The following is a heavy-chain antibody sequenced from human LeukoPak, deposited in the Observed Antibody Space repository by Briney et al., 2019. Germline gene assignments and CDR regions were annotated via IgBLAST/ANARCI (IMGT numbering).Heavy chain of an antibody. CDR2: IYSGGST. CDR1: GFTVSSNY. V-gene: IGHV3-66*01. Sequence: GGSLRLSCAASGFTVSSNYMSWVRQAPGKGLEWVSVIYSGGSTYYADSVKGRFTISRDDSENTLYLQMNSLRAEDTAVYYCARDRDSYGYDYWGQGTLVTVSS. CDR3: ARDRDSYGYDY. D-gene: IGHD5-18*01. J-gene: IGHJ4*02.